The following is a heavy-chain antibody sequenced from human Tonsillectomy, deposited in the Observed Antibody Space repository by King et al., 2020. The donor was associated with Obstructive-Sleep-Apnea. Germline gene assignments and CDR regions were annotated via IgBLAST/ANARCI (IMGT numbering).Heavy chain of an antibody. V-gene: IGHV4-31*03. Sequence: LQLQESGPGLVKPSQTLSLTCTVSGASISSGGYYWSWIRQLPGKGLEWFGYIYYSGSTYYNPSLKSRVTISVDTSKNQFSLKLTSVTAADTAVDYCAGDCAGTPGGPWFDPWGQGTLVTVSS. CDR3: AGDCAGTPGGPWFDP. CDR1: GASISSGGYY. D-gene: IGHD2-21*01. CDR2: IYYSGST. J-gene: IGHJ5*02.